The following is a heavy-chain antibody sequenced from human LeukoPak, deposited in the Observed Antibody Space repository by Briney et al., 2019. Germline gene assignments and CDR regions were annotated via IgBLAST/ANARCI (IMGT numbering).Heavy chain of an antibody. CDR3: AGGIAAAGTYYMDV. CDR2: ISGSGGST. CDR1: GFTFSSYG. J-gene: IGHJ6*03. Sequence: GGSLRLSCAASGFTFSSYGMSWVRQAPGKGLEWVSAISGSGGSTYYADSVKGRFTISRDNSKNTLYLQMNSLRAEDTAAYYCAGGIAAAGTYYMDVWGKGTTVTISS. V-gene: IGHV3-23*01. D-gene: IGHD6-13*01.